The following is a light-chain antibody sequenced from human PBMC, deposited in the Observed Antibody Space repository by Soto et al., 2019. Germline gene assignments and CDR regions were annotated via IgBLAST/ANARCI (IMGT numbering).Light chain of an antibody. CDR3: QQSHNSPPP. Sequence: DIQMTQSPSSLSASVGDRVTITCQASQDIDNYLNWYQQKPGKAPRLLIYDSSTLQTGVPSRFSGSWTGKDFSFSHNHPEPENIATYYCQQSHNSPPPFRGRAKVQI. V-gene: IGKV1-33*01. CDR2: DSS. J-gene: IGKJ4*01. CDR1: QDIDNY.